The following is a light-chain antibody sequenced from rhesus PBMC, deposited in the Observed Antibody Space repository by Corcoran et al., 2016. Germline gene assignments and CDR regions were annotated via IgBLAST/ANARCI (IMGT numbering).Light chain of an antibody. CDR2: KAS. CDR3: QHGDGTPWT. Sequence: DIQMTQSPSSLSASVGDRVTITCRASENVNNYLNWYQQTPGKDPKLLIYKASTLQRGVPSRFSGRGSGTDYNFTISSLQPEDVATYYGQHGDGTPWTFGQGTKVEIK. J-gene: IGKJ1*01. CDR1: ENVNNY. V-gene: IGKV1-74*01.